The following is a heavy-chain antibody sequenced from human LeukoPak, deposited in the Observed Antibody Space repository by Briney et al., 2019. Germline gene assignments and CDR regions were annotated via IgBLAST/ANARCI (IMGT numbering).Heavy chain of an antibody. D-gene: IGHD3-22*01. Sequence: ASVTVSCKASGYTFTSYGISWVRQAPGQGLEWMGWISAYNGNTNYAQKLQGRVTMTTDTSTSTAYMELRSLRSDDTAVYYCARDPPPYYYDSSGQLDYWGQGTLVTVSS. CDR2: ISAYNGNT. V-gene: IGHV1-18*01. J-gene: IGHJ4*02. CDR3: ARDPPPYYYDSSGQLDY. CDR1: GYTFTSYG.